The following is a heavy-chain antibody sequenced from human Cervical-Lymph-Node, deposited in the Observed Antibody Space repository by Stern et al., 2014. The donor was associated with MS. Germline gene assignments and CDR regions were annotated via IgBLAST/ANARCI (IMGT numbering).Heavy chain of an antibody. CDR3: ATWGAGSSPPLFY. CDR2: INTKTGNP. V-gene: IGHV7-4-1*02. J-gene: IGHJ4*02. D-gene: IGHD6-6*01. CDR1: GYNLTTFA. Sequence: QVQLVQSGAELKKPGASVKVSCKASGYNLTTFAINWVRQAPGQGLEWMGWINTKTGNPTFAEGVTGRFVFSLDASNNTAYLQIISLKAEDSAVYYCATWGAGSSPPLFYWGQGTLVTVSS.